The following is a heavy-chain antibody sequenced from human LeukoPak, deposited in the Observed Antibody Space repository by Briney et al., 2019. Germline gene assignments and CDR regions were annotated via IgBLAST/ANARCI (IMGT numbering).Heavy chain of an antibody. Sequence: SETLSLTCTVSGVAISSYYWSWIRQPPGKGLEWIGHLYYSGSTNYNPSPKSRVTISVDTSKNQFSLKVSYVTAADTAVYYCARDTSSRPTLEYWGQGTLVTVSS. CDR1: GVAISSYY. J-gene: IGHJ4*02. CDR2: LYYSGST. V-gene: IGHV4-59*01. CDR3: ARDTSSRPTLEY. D-gene: IGHD6-13*01.